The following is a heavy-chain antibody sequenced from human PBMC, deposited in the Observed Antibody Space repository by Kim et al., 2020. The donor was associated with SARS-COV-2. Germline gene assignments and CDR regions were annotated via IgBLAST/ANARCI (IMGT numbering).Heavy chain of an antibody. Sequence: GGSLRLSCAASGFTFSNAWMSWVRQAPGKGLEWVGRIKSKTDGGTTDYAAPVKGRFTISRDDSKNTLYLQMNSLKTEDTAVYYCTTGPQVAIWFGELLSGYWGQGTLVTVSS. J-gene: IGHJ4*02. CDR1: GFTFSNAW. CDR3: TTGPQVAIWFGELLSGY. D-gene: IGHD3-10*01. V-gene: IGHV3-15*01. CDR2: IKSKTDGGTT.